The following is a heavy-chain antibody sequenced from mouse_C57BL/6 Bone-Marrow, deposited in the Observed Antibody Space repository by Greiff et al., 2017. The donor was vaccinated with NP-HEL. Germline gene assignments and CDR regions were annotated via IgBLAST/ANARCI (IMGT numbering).Heavy chain of an antibody. D-gene: IGHD1-1*01. CDR2: ISDGGSYT. V-gene: IGHV5-4*01. CDR3: ARDYALRGYFDV. CDR1: GFTFSSYA. Sequence: EVKVVESGGGLVKPGGSLKLSCAASGFTFSSYAMSWVRQTPEKRLEWVATISDGGSYTYYPDNVKGRFTISRDNAKNNLYLQMSHLKSEDTAMYYCARDYALRGYFDVWGTGTTVTVSS. J-gene: IGHJ1*03.